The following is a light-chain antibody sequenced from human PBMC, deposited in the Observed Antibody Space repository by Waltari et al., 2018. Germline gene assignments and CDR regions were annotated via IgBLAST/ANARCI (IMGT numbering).Light chain of an antibody. CDR3: NSYAGSSSWV. CDR2: DVS. CDR1: SSDVGFYNY. Sequence: QSALTQPASVSGSPGQSITISCTGTSSDVGFYNYVSWYQQHPGKAPKLIIFDVSERHAGRSERFSGSKSGNTASLTISGLQAEDEDDDYCNSYAGSSSWVFGGGTKLTVL. V-gene: IGLV2-14*01. J-gene: IGLJ3*02.